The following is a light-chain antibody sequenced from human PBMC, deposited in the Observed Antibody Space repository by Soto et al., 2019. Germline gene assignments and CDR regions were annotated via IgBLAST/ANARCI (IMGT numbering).Light chain of an antibody. CDR1: SSNIGSNT. Sequence: QSVLTQPPSASGTPGQRVTISCSGSSSNIGSNTVNWYQQLPGTAPKLLIYSNNQRPSGVPDRFSGSKSGTSASLAISGLQSEEEDDYYCAAWHESLNGWVFRGGTQVTVL. V-gene: IGLV1-44*01. CDR2: SNN. CDR3: AAWHESLNGWV. J-gene: IGLJ3*02.